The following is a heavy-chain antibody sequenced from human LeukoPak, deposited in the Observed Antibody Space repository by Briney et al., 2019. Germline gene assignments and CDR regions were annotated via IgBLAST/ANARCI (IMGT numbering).Heavy chain of an antibody. CDR1: GFTLSSYA. J-gene: IGHJ4*02. V-gene: IGHV3-23*01. CDR2: ISGSADNT. Sequence: GSLRLTCTASGFTLSSYAMSWVRQAPGEGLEWVSTISGSADNTNYAEAVKGRFTISRDNSKNTMYLQMNSLRAEDTAVYYCAKQGFGCWGQGTLVTVSS. CDR3: AKQGFGC.